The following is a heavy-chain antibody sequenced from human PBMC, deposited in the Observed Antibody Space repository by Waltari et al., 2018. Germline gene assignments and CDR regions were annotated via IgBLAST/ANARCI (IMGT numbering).Heavy chain of an antibody. J-gene: IGHJ4*02. V-gene: IGHV4-34*01. D-gene: IGHD2-15*01. CDR3: ARRGYGGYCSGGSCYFDY. Sequence: QVQLQQWGAGLLQPSETLSITCAVYGGSFSGYYWSWLRQPPGTGLEWIGEINHSGSTNYNPSLKSRVTISVDTSKNQFSLKLSSVTAADTAVYYCARRGYGGYCSGGSCYFDYWGQGTLVTVSS. CDR2: INHSGST. CDR1: GGSFSGYY.